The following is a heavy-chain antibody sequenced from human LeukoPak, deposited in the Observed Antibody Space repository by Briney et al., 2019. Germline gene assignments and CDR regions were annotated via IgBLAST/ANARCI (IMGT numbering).Heavy chain of an antibody. CDR1: GGSISSSSYY. CDR3: AVKGITGTTFDY. CDR2: IYYSGST. J-gene: IGHJ4*02. D-gene: IGHD1-7*01. Sequence: PSETLSLTCTVSGGSISSSSYYWGWIRQPPGKGLEWIGSIYYSGSTYYNPSLKSRVTISVDTSKNQFSLKLSSVTAADTAVYYCAVKGITGTTFDYWGQGTLVTVSS. V-gene: IGHV4-39*01.